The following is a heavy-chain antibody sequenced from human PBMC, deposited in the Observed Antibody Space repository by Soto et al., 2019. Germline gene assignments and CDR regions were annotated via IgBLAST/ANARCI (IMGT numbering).Heavy chain of an antibody. D-gene: IGHD1-26*01. CDR2: ISYDGSNK. V-gene: IGHV3-30-3*01. J-gene: IGHJ3*02. CDR1: GFTFSSYA. Sequence: GGSLRLSWAASGFTFSSYAMHWVRQAPGKGLEWVAVISYDGSNKYYADSVKGRFTISRDNSKNTLYLQMNSLRSDDTAVYYCARDPGIVGATDAFDIWGQGTMVTVSS. CDR3: ARDPGIVGATDAFDI.